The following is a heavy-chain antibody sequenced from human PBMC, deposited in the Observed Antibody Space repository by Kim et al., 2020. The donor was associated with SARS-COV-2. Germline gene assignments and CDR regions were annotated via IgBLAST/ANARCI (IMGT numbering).Heavy chain of an antibody. CDR2: INAGNGNT. D-gene: IGHD3-10*01. CDR3: AGVPRSRNRITVVRGVINYYYGMEV. Sequence: ASVKVSCKASGYTFTSYAMHWVRQAPGQRLEWMGWINAGNGNTKYSQKFQGRVTITRDTSASTAYMELSSLRSEDTAVYYCAGVPRSRNRITVVRGVINYYYGMEVWGQGATVTVSS. CDR1: GYTFTSYA. J-gene: IGHJ6*02. V-gene: IGHV1-3*01.